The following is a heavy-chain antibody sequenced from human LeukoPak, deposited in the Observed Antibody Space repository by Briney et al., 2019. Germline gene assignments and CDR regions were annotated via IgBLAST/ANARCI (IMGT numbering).Heavy chain of an antibody. Sequence: GGSLRLSCAASGFTFGDYAMHWVRQAPGKGLEWVSGISWNSGSIGYADSVKGRFTISRDNAKNSLYLQMNSLRPEDTAVYYCARETQWRLDVWGQGTTVTVSS. CDR1: GFTFGDYA. D-gene: IGHD6-19*01. CDR2: ISWNSGSI. CDR3: ARETQWRLDV. V-gene: IGHV3-9*01. J-gene: IGHJ6*02.